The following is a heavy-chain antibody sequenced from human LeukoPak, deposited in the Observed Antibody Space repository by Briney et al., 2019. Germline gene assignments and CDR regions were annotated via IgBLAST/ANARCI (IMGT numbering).Heavy chain of an antibody. J-gene: IGHJ5*02. D-gene: IGHD6-19*01. V-gene: IGHV3-53*01. Sequence: PGGSLRLSCVASGFNVSTNYMSWVRQAPGKGLEWVSVIYSGGDTYNADSVEGRFTISRDNSKNMVHLQMNSLRVEDTAVYYCARDWGSSGWFDPWGQGTQVTVSS. CDR1: GFNVSTNY. CDR2: IYSGGDT. CDR3: ARDWGSSGWFDP.